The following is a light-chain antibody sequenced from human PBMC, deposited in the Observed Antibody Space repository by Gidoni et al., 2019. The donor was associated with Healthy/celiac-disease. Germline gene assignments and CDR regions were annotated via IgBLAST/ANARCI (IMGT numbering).Light chain of an antibody. V-gene: IGLV3-1*01. CDR1: KLGDKY. J-gene: IGLJ2*01. CDR2: QDS. Sequence: SYELTQPPSESVPPGQTASITCSGDKLGDKYACWSQQKPGPSPVLVIYQDSKRPSGIPERFSGSNSGNTATLTISGTQAMDEADYYCQAWDSSTVVFGGGTKLTVL. CDR3: QAWDSSTVV.